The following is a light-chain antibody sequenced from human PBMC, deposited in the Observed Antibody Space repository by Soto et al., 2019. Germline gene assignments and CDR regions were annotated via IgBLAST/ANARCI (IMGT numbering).Light chain of an antibody. CDR3: QQSYSTPPH. V-gene: IGKV1-39*01. J-gene: IGKJ5*01. CDR2: GAS. CDR1: QGISSY. Sequence: DVQMTHSPSSLSASVGDRVTITCRASQGISSYLNWYQQKPGKAPKILIYGASSSQSGVPSRFSGSGSGTDFTLTISSLQPEDFATYYCQQSYSTPPHFGQGTRLEI.